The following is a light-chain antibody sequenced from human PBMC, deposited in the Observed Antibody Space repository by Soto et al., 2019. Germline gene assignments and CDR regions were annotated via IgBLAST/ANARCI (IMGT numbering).Light chain of an antibody. V-gene: IGKV3-11*01. CDR3: QQRSNWPPT. Sequence: EIVLTQSPATLSLSPGERATLSCRASQSVSSYLAWYQQKRGQAPRLLIYDASNRATGIPARFSGSWSGTDFTLTISSLEPEDFAVYYCQQRSNWPPTFGQGTKVEIK. J-gene: IGKJ1*01. CDR2: DAS. CDR1: QSVSSY.